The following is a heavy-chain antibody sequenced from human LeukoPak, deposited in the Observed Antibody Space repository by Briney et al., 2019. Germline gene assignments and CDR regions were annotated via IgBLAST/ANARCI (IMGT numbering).Heavy chain of an antibody. CDR2: ISGSGGST. CDR3: AGRGSGSYFDY. D-gene: IGHD3-10*01. J-gene: IGHJ4*02. V-gene: IGHV3-23*01. Sequence: GGSLRLSCAASGITFNTYGMNWVRQAPGEGLEWVSAISGSGGSTYYADSVKGRFTISKYNSKNMLYLQMHSLKAEHTAVYYCAGRGSGSYFDYWGQATLVTVSS. CDR1: GITFNTYG.